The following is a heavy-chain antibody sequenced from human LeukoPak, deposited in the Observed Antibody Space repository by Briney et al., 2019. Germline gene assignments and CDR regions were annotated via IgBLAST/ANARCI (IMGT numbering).Heavy chain of an antibody. CDR2: IIPIFGTA. J-gene: IGHJ3*02. CDR1: GGTFSSYA. D-gene: IGHD3-22*01. V-gene: IGHV1-69*13. Sequence: EASVTVSCKASGGTFSSYAISWVRQAPGQGLEWMGGIIPIFGTANYAQKFQGRVTITADESTSTAYMELSSLRSEDTAVYYCAREYYYDSSGYPLIDAFDIWGQGTMVTVSS. CDR3: AREYYYDSSGYPLIDAFDI.